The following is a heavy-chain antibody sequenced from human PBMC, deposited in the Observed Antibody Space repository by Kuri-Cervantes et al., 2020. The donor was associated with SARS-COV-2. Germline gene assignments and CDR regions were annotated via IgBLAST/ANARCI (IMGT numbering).Heavy chain of an antibody. V-gene: IGHV3-74*01. CDR3: VRGGDHWNFDS. CDR1: GFTFSGLW. J-gene: IGHJ4*02. D-gene: IGHD1-1*01. CDR2: IYPDGSYT. Sequence: GESLKTSCSASGFTFSGLWIHRVRQAPGNGLVWVSRIYPDGSYTNNADSVKGRFTRSRDNAKNLLFLQMNSLRAEDTAVYYCVRGGDHWNFDSWGQGTLVTVSS.